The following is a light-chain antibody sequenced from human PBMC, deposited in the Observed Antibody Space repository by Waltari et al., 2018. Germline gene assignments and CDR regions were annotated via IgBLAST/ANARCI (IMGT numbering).Light chain of an antibody. J-gene: IGLJ2*01. CDR2: DND. CDR1: RSNLDYNS. V-gene: IGLV1-51*01. Sequence: QSVLTQPPSVSAAPGQRVTISCSGRRSNLDYNSVSWYRQLPGTAPKLLIYDNDKRPSGIPDRFSGSKSGTSATLGITGLQTGDEADYYCGTWDSSLTAVVFGGGTKLTVL. CDR3: GTWDSSLTAVV.